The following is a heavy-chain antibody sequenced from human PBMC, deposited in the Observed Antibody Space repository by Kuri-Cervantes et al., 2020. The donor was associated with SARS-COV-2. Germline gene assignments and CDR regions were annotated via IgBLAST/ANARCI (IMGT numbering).Heavy chain of an antibody. CDR1: GGTFSSYA. V-gene: IGHV1-69*04. CDR2: IIPILGTA. J-gene: IGHJ4*02. Sequence: SVKVSCKASGGTFSSYAISWVRQAPGQGLEWMGRIIPILGTANYAQKFQGRVTITADKSTSTAYMELSSLRSEDTAVYYCARDSGLAAAGLFDYWGQGTLVTVSS. D-gene: IGHD6-13*01. CDR3: ARDSGLAAAGLFDY.